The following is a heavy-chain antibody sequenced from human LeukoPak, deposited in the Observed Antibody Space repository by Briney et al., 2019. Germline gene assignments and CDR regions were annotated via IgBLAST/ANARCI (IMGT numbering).Heavy chain of an antibody. Sequence: SETLSLTCTVSVGPSGLSSGAWIRHPPGKGLGWIGYVYYSGSTDYSPSLKSRLTISADTSKNQFSLKLSSVTAADTAVYYCASHRRSHGSEYWGQGTLVTVSS. V-gene: IGHV4-59*01. CDR1: VGPSGLSS. CDR2: VYYSGST. D-gene: IGHD3-10*01. J-gene: IGHJ4*02. CDR3: ASHRRSHGSEY.